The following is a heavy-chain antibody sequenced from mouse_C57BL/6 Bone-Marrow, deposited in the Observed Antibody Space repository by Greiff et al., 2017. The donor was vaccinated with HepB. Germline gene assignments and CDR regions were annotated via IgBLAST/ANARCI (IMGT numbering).Heavy chain of an antibody. D-gene: IGHD5-5*01. Sequence: VQLQQSGAELVRPGASVKLSCTASGFNIKDDYMHWVKQRPEQGLEWIGCIDPENGDTEYASKFQGKATITADTSSNTAYLQLSSLTSEDTAVYYCTTGDYLFDYWGQGTTLTVSS. CDR3: TTGDYLFDY. CDR1: GFNIKDDY. J-gene: IGHJ2*01. CDR2: IDPENGDT. V-gene: IGHV14-4*01.